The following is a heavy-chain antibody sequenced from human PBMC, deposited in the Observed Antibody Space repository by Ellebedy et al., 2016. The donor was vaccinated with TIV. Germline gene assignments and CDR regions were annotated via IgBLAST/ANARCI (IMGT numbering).Heavy chain of an antibody. Sequence: GRFAISRDNAKNSLYLQMDSLRAEDTAAYYCVKGGGSFDSWGQGTLVTVSS. V-gene: IGHV3-11*06. CDR3: VKGGGSFDS. D-gene: IGHD1-26*01. J-gene: IGHJ4*02.